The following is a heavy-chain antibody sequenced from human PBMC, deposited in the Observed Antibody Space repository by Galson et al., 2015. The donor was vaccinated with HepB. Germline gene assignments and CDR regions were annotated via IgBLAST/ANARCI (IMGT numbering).Heavy chain of an antibody. D-gene: IGHD3-9*01. V-gene: IGHV3-15*01. CDR2: IKSKTDGGTT. CDR3: TTGGWRLRYFDWLLPTESY. Sequence: SLRLSCAASGFTFSNAWMSWVRQAPGKGLEWVGRIKSKTDGGTTDYAAPVKGRFTISRDDSKNTLYLQMNSLKTEDTAVYYCTTGGWRLRYFDWLLPTESYWGQGTLVTVSS. J-gene: IGHJ4*02. CDR1: GFTFSNAW.